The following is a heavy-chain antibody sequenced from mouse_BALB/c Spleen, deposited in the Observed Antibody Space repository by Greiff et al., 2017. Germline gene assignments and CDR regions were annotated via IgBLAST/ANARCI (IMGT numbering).Heavy chain of an antibody. Sequence: EVQLQQSGPGLVKPSQSLSLTCSVTGYSITSGYYWNWIRQFPGNKLEWMGYISYDGSNNYNPSLKNRISITRDTSKNQFFLKLNSVTTEDTATYYCAREELTGDYDYAMDYWGQGTSVTVSS. CDR1: GYSITSGYY. CDR3: AREELTGDYDYAMDY. CDR2: ISYDGSN. J-gene: IGHJ4*01. V-gene: IGHV3-6*02. D-gene: IGHD2-4*01.